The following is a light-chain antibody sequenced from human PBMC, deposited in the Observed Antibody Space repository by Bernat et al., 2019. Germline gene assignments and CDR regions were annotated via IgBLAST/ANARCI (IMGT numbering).Light chain of an antibody. CDR1: QSVSSY. CDR3: QQRSNWPPIT. V-gene: IGKV3-11*01. J-gene: IGKJ5*01. CDR2: DAS. Sequence: EIVLTQSPAILSLSPGERATLSCRASQSVSSYLAWYQQKPGQAPRLLIYDASNRATGIPARFSGSGSVTDFTLTISSLEPEDFAVYYCQQRSNWPPITFGQGTRLAIK.